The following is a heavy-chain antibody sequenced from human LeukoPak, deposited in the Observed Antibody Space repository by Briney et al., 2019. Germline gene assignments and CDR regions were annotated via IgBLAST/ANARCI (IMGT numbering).Heavy chain of an antibody. D-gene: IGHD4-23*01. CDR2: INHSGST. CDR3: ARLPRLRWSVFDY. J-gene: IGHJ4*02. V-gene: IGHV4-34*01. CDR1: GASFGGYY. Sequence: SETLSLTCAVYGASFGGYYWSWIRQPPGKGLEWIGEINHSGSTNYNPSLKSRVTISVDTSKNQFSLKLSSVTAADTAVYYCARLPRLRWSVFDYWGQGTLVTVSS.